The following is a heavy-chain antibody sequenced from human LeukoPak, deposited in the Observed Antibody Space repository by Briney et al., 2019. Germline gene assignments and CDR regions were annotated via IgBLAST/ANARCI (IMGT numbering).Heavy chain of an antibody. V-gene: IGHV6-1*01. CDR3: ARGTAGYCSSTSCYIRTGGWFDP. J-gene: IGHJ5*02. D-gene: IGHD2-2*02. CDR1: GDSVSSNSAA. Sequence: SQTLTLTCAISGDSVSSNSAAWNWIRQSPSRGLEWLGRTYYRSKWYNDYAVSVKSRITINPDTSKNQFSLQLNSVTPEDTAVYYCARGTAGYCSSTSCYIRTGGWFDPWGQGTLVTVSS. CDR2: TYYRSKWYN.